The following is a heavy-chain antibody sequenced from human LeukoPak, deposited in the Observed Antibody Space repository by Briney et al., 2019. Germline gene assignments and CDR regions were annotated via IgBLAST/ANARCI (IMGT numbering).Heavy chain of an antibody. CDR2: IYPGDSDT. CDR1: GYSFTSYW. CDR3: ARLRRGGFGELLVGYFDY. Sequence: GESLKISCKGSGYSFTSYWIGWVRQMPGKGLEWMGIIYPGDSDTRYSPPFQGQVTISADKSISTAYLQWSSLKASDTAMYYCARLRRGGFGELLVGYFDYWGQGTLVTVSS. J-gene: IGHJ4*02. V-gene: IGHV5-51*01. D-gene: IGHD3-10*01.